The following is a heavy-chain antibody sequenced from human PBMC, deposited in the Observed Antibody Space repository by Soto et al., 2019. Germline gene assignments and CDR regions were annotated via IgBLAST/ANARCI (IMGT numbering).Heavy chain of an antibody. D-gene: IGHD3-9*01. Sequence: SETLSLTCTVSGGFISSSNYYWGWLRQAPGKELEWIGSIFYSGSTYHSPSLKSRVTMSVDTSKTAFPLQMTYVTAADTAVYYCARQRLVSRYFDLWGRGTRVAVSS. V-gene: IGHV4-39*01. CDR2: IFYSGST. CDR3: ARQRLVSRYFDL. CDR1: GGFISSSNYY. J-gene: IGHJ2*01.